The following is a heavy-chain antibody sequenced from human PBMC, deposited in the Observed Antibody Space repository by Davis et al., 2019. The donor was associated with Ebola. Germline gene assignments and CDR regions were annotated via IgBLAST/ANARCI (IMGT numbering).Heavy chain of an antibody. J-gene: IGHJ6*02. Sequence: GESLKIPCAAPGFTFSSYAMHWVRQAPGKGLEWVAVISYDGSNKYYADSVKGRFTISRDNSKNTLYLQMNSLRAEDTAVYYCARGSAGYYYYGMDVWGQGTTVTVSS. CDR2: ISYDGSNK. V-gene: IGHV3-30-3*01. CDR1: GFTFSSYA. CDR3: ARGSAGYYYYGMDV.